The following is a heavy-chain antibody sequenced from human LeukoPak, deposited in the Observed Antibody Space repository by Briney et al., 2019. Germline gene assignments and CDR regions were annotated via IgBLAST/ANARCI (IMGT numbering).Heavy chain of an antibody. CDR2: IWYDGSNK. CDR3: ARDALGYSYGDY. Sequence: PGGSLRHSCAASGFTFSSYEMNWVRQAPGKGLEWVAVIWYDGSNKYYADSVKGRFTISRDNSKNTLYLQMNSLRAEDTAVYYCARDALGYSYGDYWGQGTLVTVSS. J-gene: IGHJ4*02. V-gene: IGHV3-33*08. D-gene: IGHD5-18*01. CDR1: GFTFSSYE.